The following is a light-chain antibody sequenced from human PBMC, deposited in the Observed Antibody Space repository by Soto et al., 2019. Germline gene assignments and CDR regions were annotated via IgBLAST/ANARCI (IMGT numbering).Light chain of an antibody. J-gene: IGKJ4*01. Sequence: EGLRTRFPDTVSVTTGETVTLSCGASQSVRTNLAWYQQRPGQAPRLLIHYSSTRATDVPARFSGSGSGTNFTLAISSLQSEDFATYYCQQANSFPLTFGGGTKVDI. V-gene: IGKV3D-15*01. CDR2: YSS. CDR1: QSVRTN. CDR3: QQANSFPLT.